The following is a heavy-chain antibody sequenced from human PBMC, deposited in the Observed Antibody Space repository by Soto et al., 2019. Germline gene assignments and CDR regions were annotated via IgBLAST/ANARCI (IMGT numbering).Heavy chain of an antibody. D-gene: IGHD2-21*02. V-gene: IGHV3-33*01. CDR3: ARDRGLYCGGDCFDWYFDY. Sequence: GGSLRLSCAASGFTFSSYGMHWVRQAPGKGLEWVAVIWYDGSNKYYADSVKGRFTISRDNSKNTLYLQMNSLRAEDTAVYYCARDRGLYCGGDCFDWYFDYWGQGTLVTVSS. CDR2: IWYDGSNK. CDR1: GFTFSSYG. J-gene: IGHJ4*02.